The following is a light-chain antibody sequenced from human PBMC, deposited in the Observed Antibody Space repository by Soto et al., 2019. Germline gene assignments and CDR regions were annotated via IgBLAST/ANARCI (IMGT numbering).Light chain of an antibody. CDR1: QGIGST. CDR3: QHYANWPLT. V-gene: IGKV3-15*01. CDR2: DTS. Sequence: EIVMTQSPATPSVSPGEGATLSCRASQGIGSTLAWYQQKPGQTPRLLIYDTSIRATGVPARFRGSASGTEFTLTITSLQSEDFAVYYCQHYANWPLTFGGGTKV. J-gene: IGKJ4*02.